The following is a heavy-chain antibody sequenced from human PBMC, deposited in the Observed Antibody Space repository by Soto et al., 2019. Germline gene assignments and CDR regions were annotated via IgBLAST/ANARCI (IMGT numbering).Heavy chain of an antibody. V-gene: IGHV3-33*01. D-gene: IGHD3-22*01. CDR3: ARDKPPRISYYDSSGTFDY. Sequence: PGGSLRLSCAASGFTFSSYGMHWVRQAPGKGLEWVAVIWYDGSNKYYADSVKGRFTISRDNSKNTLYLQMNSLRAEDTAVYCCARDKPPRISYYDSSGTFDYWGQGTLVTVSS. J-gene: IGHJ4*02. CDR1: GFTFSSYG. CDR2: IWYDGSNK.